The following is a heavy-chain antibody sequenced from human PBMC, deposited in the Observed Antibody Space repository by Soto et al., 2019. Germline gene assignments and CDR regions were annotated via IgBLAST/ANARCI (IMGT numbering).Heavy chain of an antibody. CDR2: MNPNSGNT. J-gene: IGHJ4*02. V-gene: IGHV1-8*01. CDR3: ARVGGSGWNFDS. CDR1: GYTFTSYD. D-gene: IGHD6-19*01. Sequence: ASVKVSCKASGYTFTSYDINWVRQATGQGLEWMGWMNPNSGNTGYAQKFQGSVTMTRNTSISTAYMELSSLRSEDTAIYYCARVGGSGWNFDSWGQGILVTVSS.